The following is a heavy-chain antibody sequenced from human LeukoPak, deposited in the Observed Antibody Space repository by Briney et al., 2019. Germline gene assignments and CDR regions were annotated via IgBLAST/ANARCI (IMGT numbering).Heavy chain of an antibody. CDR3: AKMYHMHTSYYYGMDV. CDR1: GIMFSDYS. Sequence: PGGSLRLSCAASGIMFSDYSMSWVRQAPGKGLKWVSIISGSGAHTYYAASVTGRFTLSRDNSKNTLFLRMNSLRVEDTAVYFCAKMYHMHTSYYYGMDVWGHGTAVTVSS. V-gene: IGHV3-23*01. CDR2: ISGSGAHT. J-gene: IGHJ6*02. D-gene: IGHD2-2*01.